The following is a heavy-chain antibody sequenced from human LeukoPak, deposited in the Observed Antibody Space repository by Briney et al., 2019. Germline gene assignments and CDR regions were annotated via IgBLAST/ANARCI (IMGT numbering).Heavy chain of an antibody. CDR1: GFAFSSYA. CDR3: AKVRGSSSRFIVVGVPRGGYYFDY. V-gene: IGHV3-23*01. Sequence: GGSLRLSCAASGFAFSSYAMSWVRQAPGKGLEWVSAISGSGGSTYYADSVKGRFTISRDNSKNTLYLQMNSLRAEDTAVYYCAKVRGSSSRFIVVGVPRGGYYFDYWGQGTLVTVSS. CDR2: ISGSGGST. D-gene: IGHD6-6*01. J-gene: IGHJ4*02.